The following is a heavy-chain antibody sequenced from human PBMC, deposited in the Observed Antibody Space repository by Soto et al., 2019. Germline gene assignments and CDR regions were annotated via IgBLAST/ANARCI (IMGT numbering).Heavy chain of an antibody. CDR3: ARGPSYDSSGYYDEYFQH. J-gene: IGHJ1*01. CDR2: ISAYNGNT. CDR1: GYTFTSYG. V-gene: IGHV1-18*01. Sequence: ASVKVSCKASGYTFTSYGIGWVRQAPGQGLEWMGWISAYNGNTNYAQKLQGRVTMTTDTSTSTTYMELRSLRSDDTAVYHCARGPSYDSSGYYDEYFQHWGQGTLVTVSS. D-gene: IGHD3-22*01.